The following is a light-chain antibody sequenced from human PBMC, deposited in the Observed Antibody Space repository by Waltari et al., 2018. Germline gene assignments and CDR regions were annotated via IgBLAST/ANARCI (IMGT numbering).Light chain of an antibody. CDR2: GAS. V-gene: IGKV3-20*01. Sequence: EIVFTQSPGTLYLSPGERATLLCRASQSVSSSYLAWYQQKPGQAPRLLIYGASSRATGIPDRFSGSGSGTDFTLTISRLEPEDFAVYYCQQYGSSPFTFGPGTKVDIK. J-gene: IGKJ3*01. CDR1: QSVSSSY. CDR3: QQYGSSPFT.